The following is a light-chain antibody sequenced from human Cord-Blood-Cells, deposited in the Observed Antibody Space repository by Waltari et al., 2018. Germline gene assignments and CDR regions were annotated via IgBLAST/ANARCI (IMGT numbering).Light chain of an antibody. CDR1: QSVSSN. J-gene: IGKJ2*01. CDR3: QQYNNWHPYT. Sequence: EIVMTQSPATLSVSPGERATLSCRASQSVSSNLAWYQQKPGQAPRPLIYGASTRATGIPARFSGSGSGTEFTITISSLQSEDFAVYYCQQYNNWHPYTFGQGTKLEIK. CDR2: GAS. V-gene: IGKV3-15*01.